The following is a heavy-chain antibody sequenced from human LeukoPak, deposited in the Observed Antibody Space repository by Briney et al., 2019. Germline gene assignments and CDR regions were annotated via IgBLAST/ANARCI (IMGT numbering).Heavy chain of an antibody. V-gene: IGHV3-33*03. J-gene: IGHJ6*02. D-gene: IGHD6-13*01. CDR1: GFIFSIYG. Sequence: GGSLRLSCEASGFIFSIYGMHWVRQAPGKGLEWVAVIWYDGNNRFYADSVKGRFTISRDNSKNTLYLQMNSLRAEDTAVYYCAKDLSSSSWHHYYYGMDVWGQGTTVTVSS. CDR2: IWYDGNNR. CDR3: AKDLSSSSWHHYYYGMDV.